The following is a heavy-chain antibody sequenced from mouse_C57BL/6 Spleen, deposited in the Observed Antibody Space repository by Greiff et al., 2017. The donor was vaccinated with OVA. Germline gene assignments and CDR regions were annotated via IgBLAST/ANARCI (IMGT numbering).Heavy chain of an antibody. Sequence: QVQLQQSGAELMKPGASVKLSCKATGYTFTGYWIEWVKQRPGHGLEWIGEILPGSGSTNYTEKFKGKATFTADTSSTTAYMHLSSLTTKDSAIDDCARGAYRNYYAMDYWGQGTAVTVSS. D-gene: IGHD2-12*01. CDR1: GYTFTGYW. CDR3: ARGAYRNYYAMDY. CDR2: ILPGSGST. J-gene: IGHJ4*01. V-gene: IGHV1-9*01.